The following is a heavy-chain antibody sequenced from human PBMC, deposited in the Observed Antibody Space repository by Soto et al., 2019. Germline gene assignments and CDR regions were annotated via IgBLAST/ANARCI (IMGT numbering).Heavy chain of an antibody. Sequence: GGSLRLSCAASGFTFSSYGMHWVRQAPGKGLEWVAVIWYDGSNKYYADSVKGRFTISRDNSKNTLYLQMNSLRAEDTAVYYCARDRLLRFLDYWGQGTLVTVSS. D-gene: IGHD3-10*01. CDR2: IWYDGSNK. CDR1: GFTFSSYG. V-gene: IGHV3-33*01. CDR3: ARDRLLRFLDY. J-gene: IGHJ4*02.